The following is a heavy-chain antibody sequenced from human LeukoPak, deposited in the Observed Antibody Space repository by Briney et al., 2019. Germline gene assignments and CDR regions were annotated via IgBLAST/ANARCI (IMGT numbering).Heavy chain of an antibody. CDR1: GYTFTYYY. J-gene: IGHJ4*02. Sequence: ASVKVSCKASGYTFTYYYMHWVRQAPGPGLEWMGWINPNSGGTDYAQKFQGRVTMIRDTSISTAYMELSRLTSDDTAVYYCARGRYCSETSCSDFDSWGQGTLVTVSS. V-gene: IGHV1-2*02. CDR3: ARGRYCSETSCSDFDS. CDR2: INPNSGGT. D-gene: IGHD2-2*01.